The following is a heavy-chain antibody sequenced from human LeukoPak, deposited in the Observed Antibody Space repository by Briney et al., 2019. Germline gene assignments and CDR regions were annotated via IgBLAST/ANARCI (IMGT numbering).Heavy chain of an antibody. J-gene: IGHJ5*02. CDR1: GFTFINAW. Sequence: GGSLRLSCAPSGFTFINAWMNWVRQAPGKGLEWVGRIRSNSDGGTIDYAAPVKGRFALSRDDSKNTLYLQMNSLQTEDTAVYYCATGFYDTTWGQGTLVTVSS. CDR3: ATGFYDTT. CDR2: IRSNSDGGTI. V-gene: IGHV3-15*07. D-gene: IGHD3-22*01.